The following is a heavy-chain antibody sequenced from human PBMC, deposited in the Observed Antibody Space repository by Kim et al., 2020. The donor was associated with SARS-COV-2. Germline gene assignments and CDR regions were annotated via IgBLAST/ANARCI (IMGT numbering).Heavy chain of an antibody. D-gene: IGHD2-15*01. CDR1: GYSFANYW. CDR3: ARRHCNGGSCQLWDY. J-gene: IGHJ4*02. CDR2: IFPGNSDT. Sequence: GESLKISCQGSGYSFANYWFGWVRQMPGKGPEWMGIIFPGNSDTKYIPPFQGQVTISADRSINTAYLQWSSLKASDSAIYYCARRHCNGGSCQLWDYWGRGTLVTVS. V-gene: IGHV5-51*01.